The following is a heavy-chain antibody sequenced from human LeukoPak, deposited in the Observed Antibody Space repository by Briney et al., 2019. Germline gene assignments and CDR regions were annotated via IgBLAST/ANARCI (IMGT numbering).Heavy chain of an antibody. CDR3: ARRITIFGVVIISYFDY. V-gene: IGHV3-11*04. CDR1: GFTFSDYY. D-gene: IGHD3-3*01. Sequence: GGSLRLSCAVSGFTFSDYYMSSIRQAPGKGLEGVSYISSSVSTIYYADSVKGRFTISRDNAKNSRYLQMNSLRAEDAAVYYCARRITIFGVVIISYFDYWGQGTLVTVSS. CDR2: ISSSVSTI. J-gene: IGHJ4*02.